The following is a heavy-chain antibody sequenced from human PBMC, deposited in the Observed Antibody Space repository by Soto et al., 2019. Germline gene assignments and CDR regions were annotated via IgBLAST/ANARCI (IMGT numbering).Heavy chain of an antibody. CDR2: IYYTGRT. D-gene: IGHD3-10*01. CDR3: VRDFPPIHSGSHYFDL. V-gene: IGHV4-59*12. CDR1: NDSISPYY. J-gene: IGHJ4*02. Sequence: QVQLQESGPGLVKPAETLSLTCTVSNDSISPYYWSWIRQPPGKGLEWIGFIYYTGRTTYNPSLKSTVTLSVAPSTNQFYLKLTSVTAADTAIYYCVRDFPPIHSGSHYFDLWGQGTLVTVSS.